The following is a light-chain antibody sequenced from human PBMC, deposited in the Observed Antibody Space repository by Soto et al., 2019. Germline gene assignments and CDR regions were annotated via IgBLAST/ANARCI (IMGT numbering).Light chain of an antibody. CDR2: DSD. J-gene: IGLJ2*01. CDR1: SANIGSNY. CDR3: GAWDCSLSVVL. Sequence: QSVLTQPPSVSAAPGQKVTISCSGSSANIGSNYVSWYQHLPGTAPKLVIYDSDRRPSEIPDRCSGSKSGTSATLDITGLQTGDEDDYYCGAWDCSLSVVLFGGGTKLTVL. V-gene: IGLV1-51*01.